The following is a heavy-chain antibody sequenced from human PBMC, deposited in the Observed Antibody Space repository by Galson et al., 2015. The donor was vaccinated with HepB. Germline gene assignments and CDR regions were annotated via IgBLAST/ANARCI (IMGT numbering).Heavy chain of an antibody. J-gene: IGHJ3*02. CDR3: ARIRADRPDAFDI. V-gene: IGHV4-28*01. Sequence: LSLTCAVSGYSISSSNWWGWIRQPPGKGLEWIGYIYYSGSTYYNPSLKSRVTTSVDTSKNQLSLKLSSVTAVDTAVYYCARIRADRPDAFDIWGQGTMVTVSS. CDR2: IYYSGST. D-gene: IGHD3-10*01. CDR1: GYSISSSNW.